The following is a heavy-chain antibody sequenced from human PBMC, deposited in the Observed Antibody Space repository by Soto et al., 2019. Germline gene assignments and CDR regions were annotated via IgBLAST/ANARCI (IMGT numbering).Heavy chain of an antibody. J-gene: IGHJ6*03. V-gene: IGHV4-59*08. CDR3: AIQTRYCSSTSCYSPYMDV. CDR2: IYYSGST. Sequence: SETLSLTCTVSGGSISSYYLSWIRQPPGRGLEWIGYIYYSGSTNYNPSLKSRVTISVDTSKNQFSLKLSSVTAADTAVYYCAIQTRYCSSTSCYSPYMDVWGKGTTVTVSS. CDR1: GGSISSYY. D-gene: IGHD2-2*01.